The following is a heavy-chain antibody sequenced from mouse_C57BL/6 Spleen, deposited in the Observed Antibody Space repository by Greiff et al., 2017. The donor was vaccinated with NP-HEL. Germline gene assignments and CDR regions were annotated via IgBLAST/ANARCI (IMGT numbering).Heavy chain of an antibody. CDR1: GYAFSSSW. J-gene: IGHJ4*01. V-gene: IGHV1-82*01. CDR2: IYPGDGDT. CDR3: ARSGYGSSSAMDY. Sequence: VQLQESGPELVKPGASVKISCKASGYAFSSSWMNWVKQRPGKGLEWIGRIYPGDGDTNYNGKFKGKATLTADKSSSTAYMQLSSLTSEDSAVYFCARSGYGSSSAMDYWGQGTSVTVSS. D-gene: IGHD1-1*01.